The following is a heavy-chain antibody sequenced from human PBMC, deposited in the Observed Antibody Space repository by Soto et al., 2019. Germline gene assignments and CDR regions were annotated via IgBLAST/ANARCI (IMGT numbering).Heavy chain of an antibody. D-gene: IGHD3-3*01. CDR1: GYTFTSYG. V-gene: IGHV1-18*01. Sequence: ASVKVSCKASGYTFTSYGISWVRQAPGQGLEWMGWISAYNGNTNYAQKLQGRVTMTTDTSTSTAYMELRSLRSDDTAVYYCARLSRVDFWSGYQYYFDYWGQGTLVTVSS. J-gene: IGHJ4*02. CDR3: ARLSRVDFWSGYQYYFDY. CDR2: ISAYNGNT.